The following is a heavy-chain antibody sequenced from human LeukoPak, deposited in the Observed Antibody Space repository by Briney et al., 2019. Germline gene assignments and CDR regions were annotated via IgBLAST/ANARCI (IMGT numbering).Heavy chain of an antibody. J-gene: IGHJ4*02. V-gene: IGHV4-59*11. Sequence: SETLSLTCTVSGDSISSQYWSWIRQPPGKGLEWIGYIYYSGSTNYNSSLKSRVTISVDTSENQFSLKLTSVTAADTAVYYCARLYYGSGGGYWGQGTLVTVSS. D-gene: IGHD3-10*01. CDR3: ARLYYGSGGGY. CDR1: GDSISSQY. CDR2: IYYSGST.